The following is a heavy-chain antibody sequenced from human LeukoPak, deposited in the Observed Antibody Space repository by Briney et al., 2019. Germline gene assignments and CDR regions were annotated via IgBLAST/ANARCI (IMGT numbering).Heavy chain of an antibody. D-gene: IGHD3-10*01. J-gene: IGHJ6*02. CDR2: IYYSGST. V-gene: IGHV4-39*01. CDR3: ARHGSGSYYWNYYYYGMDV. CDR1: GGSISSYY. Sequence: SETLSLTCTVSGGSISSYYWGWIRQPPGKGLEWIGSIYYSGSTYYNPSLKSRVTISVDTPKNQFSLKLSSVTAADTAVYYCARHGSGSYYWNYYYYGMDVWGQGTTVTVSS.